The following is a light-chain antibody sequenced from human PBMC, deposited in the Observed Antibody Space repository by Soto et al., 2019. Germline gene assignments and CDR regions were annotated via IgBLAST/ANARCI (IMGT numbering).Light chain of an antibody. Sequence: EILLTQSPVTLSVSPGERATLSGKASQSVSSNLAWYQHKPGRAPRVLIYDASTRATGVPVRFSGSGSGTEFTLTISSLKSEDFAVYYCQHYNNWPLTFGGATKVDI. CDR2: DAS. V-gene: IGKV3-15*01. CDR1: QSVSSN. J-gene: IGKJ4*01. CDR3: QHYNNWPLT.